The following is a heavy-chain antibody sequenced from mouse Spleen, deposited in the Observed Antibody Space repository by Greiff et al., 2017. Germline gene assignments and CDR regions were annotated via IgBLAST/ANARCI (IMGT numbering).Heavy chain of an antibody. CDR3: ARGGMDGYYYYFDY. CDR2: IDPSDSYT. J-gene: IGHJ2*01. Sequence: QVQLQQPGAELVKPGASVKLSCKASGYTFTSYWMQWVKQRPGQGLEWIGEIDPSDSYTNYNQKFKGKATLTVYTSSSTAYMQLSSLTSEDSAVYYCARGGMDGYYYYFDYWGQGTTLTVSS. D-gene: IGHD2-3*01. CDR1: GYTFTSYW. V-gene: IGHV1-50*01.